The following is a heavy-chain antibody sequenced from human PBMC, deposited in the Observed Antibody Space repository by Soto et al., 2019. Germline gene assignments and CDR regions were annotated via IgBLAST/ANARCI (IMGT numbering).Heavy chain of an antibody. CDR3: ARGFYDSSGFFYAGWFGP. Sequence: QVHLVQSGAEVKKPGASVNVSRKASGYTFIDYYIHWLRQAPGQGPEWMGWIIPKSGDTKYSEKFQGRVAMTRDTSINTAYMEMTSLRSDDTAVYYCARGFYDSSGFFYAGWFGPWGQGTLVTVSS. CDR1: GYTFIDYY. CDR2: IIPKSGDT. J-gene: IGHJ5*02. V-gene: IGHV1-2*02. D-gene: IGHD3-22*01.